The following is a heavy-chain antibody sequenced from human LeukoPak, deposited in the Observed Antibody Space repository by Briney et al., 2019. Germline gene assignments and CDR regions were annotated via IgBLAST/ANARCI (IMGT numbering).Heavy chain of an antibody. D-gene: IGHD2-8*01. J-gene: IGHJ4*02. CDR1: GGSISSYF. V-gene: IGHV4-59*01. CDR3: ARLTNGHFDY. Sequence: SETLSLTCTVSGGSISSYFWNWIRQTPGKGLEWIGYIYYSESTNYNPSLKSRVAISLDTSKNQFSLKLDAVTASDTAVYYCARLTNGHFDYWGQGTLVTVSS. CDR2: IYYSEST.